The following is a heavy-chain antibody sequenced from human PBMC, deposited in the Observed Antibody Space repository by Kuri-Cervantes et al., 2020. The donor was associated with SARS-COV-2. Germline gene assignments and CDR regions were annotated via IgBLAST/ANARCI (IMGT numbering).Heavy chain of an antibody. Sequence: GESLKISCAASGFTFSSYAMHWVRQAPGKGLEWVTVISYDGSNKYYADSVKGRFTISRDNSKNTLYLQMNSLRAEDTAVYYRARVRALCGGDCYSANDAFDIWGQGTMVTVSS. D-gene: IGHD2-21*02. CDR1: GFTFSSYA. V-gene: IGHV3-30-3*01. J-gene: IGHJ3*02. CDR2: ISYDGSNK. CDR3: ARVRALCGGDCYSANDAFDI.